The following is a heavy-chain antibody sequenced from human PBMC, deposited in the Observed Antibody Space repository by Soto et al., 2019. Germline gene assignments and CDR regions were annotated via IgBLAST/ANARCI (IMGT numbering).Heavy chain of an antibody. CDR3: AKGRASDCPGCTQDY. CDR2: ISGGSKSI. J-gene: IGHJ4*02. D-gene: IGHD2-21*02. V-gene: IGHV3-48*01. CDR1: GFTFSSYS. Sequence: GGSLRLSCAASGFTFSSYSMNWVRQAPGKGLEWVSYISGGSKSIYYAASVKGRFTISRDNSKNTLYLQMNSLRAEDTAVYYCAKGRASDCPGCTQDYWGQGTLVTVSS.